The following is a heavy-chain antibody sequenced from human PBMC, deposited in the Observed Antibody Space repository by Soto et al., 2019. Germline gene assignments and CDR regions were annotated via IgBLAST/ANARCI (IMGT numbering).Heavy chain of an antibody. CDR3: AKGRTDNYANYFDT. V-gene: IGHV3-23*01. CDR1: GFTFSSYA. Sequence: EVQLLESGGDLVQPGGSLRLSCAASGFTFSSYAMSWVRQAPGKGPEWVSSMSGSGDNTYYADSVKGRFIISRDNSKNTLYLQMSSLRVDDTAVYSCAKGRTDNYANYFDTWGQGTLVTVSS. J-gene: IGHJ5*02. CDR2: MSGSGDNT. D-gene: IGHD1-1*01.